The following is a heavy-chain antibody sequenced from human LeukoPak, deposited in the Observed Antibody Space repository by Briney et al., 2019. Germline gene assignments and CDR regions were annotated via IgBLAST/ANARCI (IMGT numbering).Heavy chain of an antibody. Sequence: ASVKVSCKASGYTFTGYYMHWVRQAPGQGLEWMGWINPNSGGTNYAQKFQGRVTMIRDTSISTAYMELSRLRSDDTAVYYCARSPGYSSSEGDYWGQGTLVTVSS. D-gene: IGHD6-6*01. CDR1: GYTFTGYY. CDR3: ARSPGYSSSEGDY. J-gene: IGHJ4*02. V-gene: IGHV1-2*02. CDR2: INPNSGGT.